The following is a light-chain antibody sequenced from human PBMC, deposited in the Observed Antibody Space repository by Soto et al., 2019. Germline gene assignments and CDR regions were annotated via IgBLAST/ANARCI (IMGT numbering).Light chain of an antibody. J-gene: IGLJ1*01. V-gene: IGLV1-47*01. CDR3: FSFTTTSTHV. CDR2: RNN. CDR1: SSNIGSNY. Sequence: QSVLTQPPSASQTPGQRVTISCSGTSSNIGSNYVSWYQQLPGTAPKLLIYRNNQRPSGVPDRFSGSKSGTSASLAISGLRSEDEAEYFCFSFTTTSTHVFGTGTKLTVL.